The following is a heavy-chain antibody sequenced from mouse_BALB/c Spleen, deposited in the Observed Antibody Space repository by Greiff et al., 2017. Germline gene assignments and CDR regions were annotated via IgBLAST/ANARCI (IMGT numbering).Heavy chain of an antibody. D-gene: IGHD2-3*01. CDR2: ISDGGSYT. V-gene: IGHV5-4*02. Sequence: EVQGVESGGGLVKPGGSLKLSCAASGFTFSDYYMYWVRQTPEKRLEWVATISDGGSYTYYPDSVKGRFTISRDNAKNNLYLQMSSLKSEDTAMYYCARGAYDGYYAMDYWGQGTSVTVSS. J-gene: IGHJ4*01. CDR1: GFTFSDYY. CDR3: ARGAYDGYYAMDY.